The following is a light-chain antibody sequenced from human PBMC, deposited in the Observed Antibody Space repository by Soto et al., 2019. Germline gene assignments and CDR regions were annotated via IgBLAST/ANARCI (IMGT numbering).Light chain of an antibody. J-gene: IGKJ1*01. V-gene: IGKV1-8*01. CDR2: DAS. CDR1: QDIGTY. CDR3: QQFYNYPRT. Sequence: AIRMTQSPSSFSASTGDRVSITCRATQDIGTYLAWYQQIPGKAPKLLIYDASTLQTGVPSRVSGSGSGTDFTLTISYLQSEDVGTYYWQQFYNYPRTFGQGTKVDIK.